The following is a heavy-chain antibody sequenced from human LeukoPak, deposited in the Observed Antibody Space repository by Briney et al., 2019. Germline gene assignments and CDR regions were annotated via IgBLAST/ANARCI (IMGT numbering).Heavy chain of an antibody. V-gene: IGHV3-48*02. CDR1: GFTFSSYS. CDR3: ARGLCPGCFDY. J-gene: IGHJ4*02. CDR2: ISRSASTI. Sequence: GGSLRLSCAASGFTFSSYSMIWVRQAPGKGLEWVSYISRSASTIYYADSVKGRFTTSRDNAKNSLYLQMSSLRDEDTAVYYCARGLCPGCFDYWGQGTLVTVSS. D-gene: IGHD2/OR15-2a*01.